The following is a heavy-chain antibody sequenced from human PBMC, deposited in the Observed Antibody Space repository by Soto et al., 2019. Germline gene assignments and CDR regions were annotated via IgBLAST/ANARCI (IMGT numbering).Heavy chain of an antibody. CDR3: ARSYPTPDIVATILYY. V-gene: IGHV4-4*02. CDR1: GGSISSSNW. CDR2: IYHSGST. J-gene: IGHJ4*02. D-gene: IGHD5-12*01. Sequence: QVQLQESGPGLVKPSGTLSLTCAVSGGSISSSNWWSWVRQPPGKGLEWIGAIYHSGSTNYNPSLKSRVTISVYKSKNQFSLKLSSVTAADTAVYYCARSYPTPDIVATILYYWGQGTLVTVSS.